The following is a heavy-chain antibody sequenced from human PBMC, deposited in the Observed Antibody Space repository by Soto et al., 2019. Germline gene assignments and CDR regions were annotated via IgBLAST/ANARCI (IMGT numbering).Heavy chain of an antibody. D-gene: IGHD2-2*01. CDR1: GFTFSSYT. CDR2: ISGGSTYI. Sequence: EVQVVESGGGLVKPGGSLRLSCAASGFTFSSYTMSWVRQAPGKGLEWVSSISGGSTYIYYADSLKDRFTISRDNAANSLYLQMDSLRVADTAVYSCVRSSCGSTSCRNYYYYGMDVWGQGTTVTVSS. V-gene: IGHV3-21*01. J-gene: IGHJ6*02. CDR3: VRSSCGSTSCRNYYYYGMDV.